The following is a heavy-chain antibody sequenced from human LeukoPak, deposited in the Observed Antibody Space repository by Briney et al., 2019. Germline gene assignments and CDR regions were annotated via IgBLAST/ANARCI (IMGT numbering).Heavy chain of an antibody. V-gene: IGHV4-34*01. CDR2: INHSGST. CDR3: ASLVAGGFPDYYYYMDV. J-gene: IGHJ6*03. Sequence: PSETLSLTCAVYGGSFSGYYWSWIRQPPGNGLEWIGEINHSGSTNYNPSLKSRVTISVDTSKNQFSLKLSSVTAADTAVYYCASLVAGGFPDYYYYMDVWGKGTTVTVSS. D-gene: IGHD6-19*01. CDR1: GGSFSGYY.